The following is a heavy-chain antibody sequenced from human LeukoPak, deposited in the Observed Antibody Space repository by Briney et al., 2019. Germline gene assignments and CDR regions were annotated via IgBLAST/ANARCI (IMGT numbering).Heavy chain of an antibody. CDR1: GFTFSSYG. Sequence: TGGSLRLSCAASGFTFSSYGMHWVRQAPGKGLEWVAVIWYDGSNKYYADSVKGRFTISRDNSKNTLYLQMNSLRAEDTAVYYCARDKPPPYYYDSSGILDYWGQGTLVTVSS. V-gene: IGHV3-33*01. D-gene: IGHD3-22*01. J-gene: IGHJ4*02. CDR2: IWYDGSNK. CDR3: ARDKPPPYYYDSSGILDY.